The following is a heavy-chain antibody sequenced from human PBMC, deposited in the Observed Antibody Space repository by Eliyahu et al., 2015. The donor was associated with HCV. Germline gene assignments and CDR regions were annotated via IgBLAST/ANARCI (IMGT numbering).Heavy chain of an antibody. CDR1: GFIFSSYD. V-gene: IGHV3-23*04. Sequence: EVQLVESGGDLVQAGGSLRLXXAASGFIFSSYDMNRGRPGPGEGLGWVSGISGRGRSTYYADSVKGRFTISRDNYKDTLYLQMNSLRGEDTAVYYCARTVGAPAFDYWGQGTLATVSS. CDR2: ISGRGRST. D-gene: IGHD1-26*01. CDR3: ARTVGAPAFDY. J-gene: IGHJ4*02.